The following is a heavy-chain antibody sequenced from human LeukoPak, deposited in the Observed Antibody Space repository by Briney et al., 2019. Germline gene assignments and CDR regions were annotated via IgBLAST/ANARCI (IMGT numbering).Heavy chain of an antibody. CDR1: GDSMRGYS. CDR3: ARDRIWNDAGHDPFDI. D-gene: IGHD1-1*01. J-gene: IGHJ3*02. Sequence: PSETLSLTCTVSGDSMRGYSWSWLRQPAGKELEWIGRIYSSYFTEYNLSLDGRVTISIDRSKNQFSLNLPSVTAADTAVYYCARDRIWNDAGHDPFDIWGQGTMVTVSS. CDR2: IYSSYFT. V-gene: IGHV4-4*07.